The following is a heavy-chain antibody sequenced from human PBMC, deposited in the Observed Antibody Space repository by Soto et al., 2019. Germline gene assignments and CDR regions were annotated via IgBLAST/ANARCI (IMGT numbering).Heavy chain of an antibody. CDR2: IIHIFGTA. J-gene: IGHJ6*02. CDR3: AVRDPYGMDV. D-gene: IGHD3-10*01. V-gene: IGHV1-69*13. CDR1: GGPFSSYA. Sequence: SVKVSCKDSGGPFSSYAISWVRQAPGQGLEWMGGIIHIFGTANYAQKFQGRVTITADEXTSTAYMELSSLRSEDTAVYYCAVRDPYGMDVWGQGTTVTVSS.